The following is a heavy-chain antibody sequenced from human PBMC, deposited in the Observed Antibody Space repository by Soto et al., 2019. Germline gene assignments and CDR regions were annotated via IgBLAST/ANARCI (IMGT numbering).Heavy chain of an antibody. CDR3: TTVAFWHPAYYFDY. Sequence: GGSLRLSCAASGFTFSNAWMSWVRQAPGKGLEWVGRIKSKTDGGTTDYAAPVKGRFTISRDDSKNTLYLQMNSLKTEDTAVYYCTTVAFWHPAYYFDYWGQGTLVTVSS. CDR1: GFTFSNAW. V-gene: IGHV3-15*01. J-gene: IGHJ4*02. D-gene: IGHD2-2*01. CDR2: IKSKTDGGTT.